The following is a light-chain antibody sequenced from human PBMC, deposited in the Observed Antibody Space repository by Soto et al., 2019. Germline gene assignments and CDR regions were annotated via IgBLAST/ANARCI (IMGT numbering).Light chain of an antibody. J-gene: IGKJ1*01. CDR1: QSVSSNY. V-gene: IGKV3-20*01. CDR3: QQYGTSQWT. CDR2: GAS. Sequence: EIVLTQSPGTLYLSPGERATLSCRASQSVSSNYLAWYQQKPGQAPRLLISGASSRATGIPDRFSGSGSGTDFALTISRLEPEDSAVFYCQQYGTSQWTFGQGTKVEIK.